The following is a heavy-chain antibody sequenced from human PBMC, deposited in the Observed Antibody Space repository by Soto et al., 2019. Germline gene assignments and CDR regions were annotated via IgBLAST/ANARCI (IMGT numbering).Heavy chain of an antibody. D-gene: IGHD1-20*01. J-gene: IGHJ5*02. V-gene: IGHV1-69*12. CDR3: ARALGDNWNVLRYWFDP. CDR1: GGTFSSYA. CDR2: IIPIFGTA. Sequence: QVQLVQSGAEVKKPGSSVKVSCKASGGTFSSYAISWVRQAPGQGLEWMGGIIPIFGTANYAQKFQGRVTITEDESTSTAYMELSSLRSEDTAVYYWARALGDNWNVLRYWFDPWGQGTLVTVSS.